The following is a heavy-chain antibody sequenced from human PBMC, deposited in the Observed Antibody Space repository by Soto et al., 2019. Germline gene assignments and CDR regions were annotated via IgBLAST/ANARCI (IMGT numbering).Heavy chain of an antibody. CDR2: TSSSGSTI. Sequence: RGSLRLSCAASGFTFSDYYMSWIRQAPGKGLEWVSYTSSSGSTIYYADSVKGRFTISRDNAKNSLYLQMNSLRAEDTAVYYCARDYDFWSGYPHYEDVWGKGTTVTVSS. D-gene: IGHD3-3*01. CDR3: ARDYDFWSGYPHYEDV. J-gene: IGHJ6*04. V-gene: IGHV3-11*01. CDR1: GFTFSDYY.